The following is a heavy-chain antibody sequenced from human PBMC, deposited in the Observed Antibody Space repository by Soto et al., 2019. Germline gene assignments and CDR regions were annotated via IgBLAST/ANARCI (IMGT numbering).Heavy chain of an antibody. CDR2: IIPIFGTA. J-gene: IGHJ5*02. CDR1: GGTFSSYA. D-gene: IGHD5-18*01. Sequence: SVKVSCKASGGTFSSYAISWVRQAPGQGLEWMGGIIPIFGTANYAQKFQGRVTITADESTSTAYMELSSLRSADTAVYYCARVGVDTAMVTYWFDPWGQGTLVTVSS. V-gene: IGHV1-69*13. CDR3: ARVGVDTAMVTYWFDP.